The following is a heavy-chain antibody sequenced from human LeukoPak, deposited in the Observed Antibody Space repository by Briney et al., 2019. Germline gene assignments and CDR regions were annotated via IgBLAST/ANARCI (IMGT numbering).Heavy chain of an antibody. J-gene: IGHJ6*04. CDR3: ARGHWSGYYLSPEDV. Sequence: PSETLSLTCAVYGGSFSGYYWSWIRQPPGKGLEWIGEINHSGSTNYNPSLKSRVTISVDTSKNQFSLKLSSVTAADTAVYYCARGHWSGYYLSPEDVWGKGTTVTVSS. CDR1: GGSFSGYY. CDR2: INHSGST. V-gene: IGHV4-34*01. D-gene: IGHD3-3*01.